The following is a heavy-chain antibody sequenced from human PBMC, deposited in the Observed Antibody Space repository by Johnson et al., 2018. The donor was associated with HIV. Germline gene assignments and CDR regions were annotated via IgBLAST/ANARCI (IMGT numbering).Heavy chain of an antibody. Sequence: QVLLVESGGGVVQPGRSLRLSCAASGFTFSSYGMHWVRQAPGKGLEWVAVISYDGSNKYYADSVKGRFTISRDNSKNTLYLQMNSLRDEDTAVYYCARVKGSTIFGVVRPHGAFDIWGQGTMVTVSS. CDR2: ISYDGSNK. CDR1: GFTFSSYG. D-gene: IGHD3-3*01. J-gene: IGHJ3*02. V-gene: IGHV3-30*03. CDR3: ARVKGSTIFGVVRPHGAFDI.